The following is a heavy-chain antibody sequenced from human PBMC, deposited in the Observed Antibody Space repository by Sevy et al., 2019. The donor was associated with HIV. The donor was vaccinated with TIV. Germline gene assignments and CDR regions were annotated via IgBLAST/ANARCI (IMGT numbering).Heavy chain of an antibody. Sequence: ASVKVSCKASGYTFTSYGMNWVRQAPGQGLEWMGWINTNTGNPTYAQGFTGRFVFSLDTSVSTAYLQISSLKAEDTAIYYCARTSRGIVVVAAAQHSYGMDVWGQGTTVTVSS. D-gene: IGHD2-2*01. CDR3: ARTSRGIVVVAAAQHSYGMDV. CDR2: INTNTGNP. V-gene: IGHV7-4-1*02. CDR1: GYTFTSYG. J-gene: IGHJ6*02.